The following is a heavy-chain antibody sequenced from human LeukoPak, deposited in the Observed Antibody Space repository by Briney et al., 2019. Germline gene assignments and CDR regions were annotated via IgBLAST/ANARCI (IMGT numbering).Heavy chain of an antibody. D-gene: IGHD6-13*01. CDR3: ARDIEAAGLFLDY. CDR2: MKYDGSEK. CDR1: GFTFSSNW. V-gene: IGHV3-7*01. Sequence: GGSLRLSCAASGFTFSSNWMSWVRQAPGKGLEWVANMKYDGSEKYYVDSVKGRFTISRDNAKNSLYLQMNSRRAEDTAVYYCARDIEAAGLFLDYWGQGTLVTVSS. J-gene: IGHJ4*02.